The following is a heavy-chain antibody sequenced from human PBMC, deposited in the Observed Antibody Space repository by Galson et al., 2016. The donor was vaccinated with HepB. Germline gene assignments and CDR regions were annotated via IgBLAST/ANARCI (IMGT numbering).Heavy chain of an antibody. D-gene: IGHD3-16*01. J-gene: IGHJ4*02. V-gene: IGHV3-30*03. CDR1: GFTFNTYV. CDR3: AGAFDF. Sequence: SLRLSCAVSGFTFNTYVMHWVRQAPGKGLDWVAVISNDGNNKYYADSVKGRFTISRDNSKNTLYLQMNSLRPEDTSLYYCAGAFDFWGQGTLVTVSS. CDR2: ISNDGNNK.